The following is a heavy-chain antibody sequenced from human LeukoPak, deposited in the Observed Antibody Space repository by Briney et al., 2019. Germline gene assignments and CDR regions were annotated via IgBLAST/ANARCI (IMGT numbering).Heavy chain of an antibody. D-gene: IGHD2-8*01. Sequence: ASVKVSCKASGYTFTSYYMHWVRQAPGQGLEWMGIINPSGGSTSYAQKFQGRVTMTRDMSTSTVYMELSSLRSEDTAVYYCARISKRSIVPPQGYAFDIWGQGTMVTVSS. CDR1: GYTFTSYY. CDR3: ARISKRSIVPPQGYAFDI. J-gene: IGHJ3*02. CDR2: INPSGGST. V-gene: IGHV1-46*01.